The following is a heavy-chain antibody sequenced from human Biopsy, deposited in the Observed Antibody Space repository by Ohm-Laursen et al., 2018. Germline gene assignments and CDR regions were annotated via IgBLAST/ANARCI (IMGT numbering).Heavy chain of an antibody. CDR3: ARGRRTSGWPYFDN. CDR1: GDSLTSGPEN. Sequence: SHTLSLTCTVSGDSLTSGPENWSWIRQSPGQGLEYIGFIYSGGNTNYNPSLKNRVTMSVDTSKNQFYLKLYSVTAADTAVYYCARGRRTSGWPYFDNWGQGALVIVSP. V-gene: IGHV4-61*01. J-gene: IGHJ4*02. D-gene: IGHD6-19*01. CDR2: IYSGGNT.